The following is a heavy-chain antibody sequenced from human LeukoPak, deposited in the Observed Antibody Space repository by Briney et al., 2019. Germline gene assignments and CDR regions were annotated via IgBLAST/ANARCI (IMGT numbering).Heavy chain of an antibody. D-gene: IGHD1-7*01. Sequence: GESLQISCKGPGSRFTRYWIGWVRPMPGKGLEWMGIIYPGDSDTRYSPSFQGQVTISADKSISTAYLQWSSLQASDTAMYYCARRIAYNWNYDWFDPWGQGTLVSVSS. J-gene: IGHJ5*02. V-gene: IGHV5-51*01. CDR3: ARRIAYNWNYDWFDP. CDR1: GSRFTRYW. CDR2: IYPGDSDT.